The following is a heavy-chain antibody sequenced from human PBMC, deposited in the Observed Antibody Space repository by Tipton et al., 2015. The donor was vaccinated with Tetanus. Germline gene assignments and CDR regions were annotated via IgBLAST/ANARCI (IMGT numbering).Heavy chain of an antibody. Sequence: LRLSCTVSGGSITSGTYYWGWIRQPPGKGLEWIGNIYYYRGSTYYNSPLKSRVTISIDTSKNQFSLKRTSVTAADTAVYYCARQADNWFDPWGQGTLVVVSS. CDR3: ARQADNWFDP. J-gene: IGHJ5*02. V-gene: IGHV4-39*01. CDR2: IYYYRGST. CDR1: GGSITSGTYY.